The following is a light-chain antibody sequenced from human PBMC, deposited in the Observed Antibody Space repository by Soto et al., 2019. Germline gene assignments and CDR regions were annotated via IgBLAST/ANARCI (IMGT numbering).Light chain of an antibody. CDR2: GAS. V-gene: IGKV3-20*01. Sequence: EIVFTQFPGTLALSPGVRAPLSWRATEDLRTFLAWYQQTAGPAPRLLIYGASSRATGIADRFSGSGSGTDFTLTISRLEPEDFALYYCQQYGYSPITFGQGTRLEIK. CDR1: EDLRTF. J-gene: IGKJ5*01. CDR3: QQYGYSPIT.